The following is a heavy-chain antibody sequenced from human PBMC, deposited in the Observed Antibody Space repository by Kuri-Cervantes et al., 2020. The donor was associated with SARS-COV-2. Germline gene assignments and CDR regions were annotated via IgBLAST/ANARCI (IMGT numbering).Heavy chain of an antibody. CDR2: VYYTGST. CDR3: AREGPYGSGNYFDY. J-gene: IGHJ4*02. Sequence: SETLSLTCPVSGDSITNYYWSWIRQPPGKGLEWIGYVYYTGSTNYNPSLESRVTMSVDTSKNQPSLKLNSVTVADTAVYYCAREGPYGSGNYFDYWGQGTLVTVSS. CDR1: GDSITNYY. V-gene: IGHV4-59*13. D-gene: IGHD3-10*01.